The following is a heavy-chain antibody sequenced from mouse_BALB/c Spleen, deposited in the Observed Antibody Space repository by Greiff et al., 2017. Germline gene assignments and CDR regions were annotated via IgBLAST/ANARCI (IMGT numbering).Heavy chain of an antibody. J-gene: IGHJ2*01. Sequence: EVMLVESGGGLVKPGGSLKLSCAASGFTFSSYAMSWVRQTPEKRLEWVASISSGGSTYYPDSVKGRFTISRDNARNILYLQMSSLRSEDPAMYYCARRAGPWGQGTTLTVSS. V-gene: IGHV5-6-5*01. CDR1: GFTFSSYA. D-gene: IGHD3-1*01. CDR3: ARRAGP. CDR2: ISSGGST.